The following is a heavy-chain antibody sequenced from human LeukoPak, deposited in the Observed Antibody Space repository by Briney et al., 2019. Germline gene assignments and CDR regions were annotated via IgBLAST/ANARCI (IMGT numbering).Heavy chain of an antibody. V-gene: IGHV3-21*01. CDR3: ARDSGSGYSDY. Sequence: PGGSLRLSCAASGFTFSSYSMNWVRQAPGKGLECVSSISSSSSYIYYADSVKGRFTISRDNAKNSLYLQMNSLRAEDTAVYYCARDSGSGYSDYWGQGTLVTVSS. D-gene: IGHD3-22*01. J-gene: IGHJ4*02. CDR2: ISSSSSYI. CDR1: GFTFSSYS.